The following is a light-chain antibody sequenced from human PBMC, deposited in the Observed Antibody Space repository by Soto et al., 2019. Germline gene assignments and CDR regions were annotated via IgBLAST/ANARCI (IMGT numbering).Light chain of an antibody. J-gene: IGKJ5*01. V-gene: IGKV1-5*03. CDR2: KAY. CDR1: QSISSW. CDR3: KQYKSYPYT. Sequence: DIQMTQSPSTLSTSVGDRVTITCRATQSISSWLAWYQQRPGKAPNLLIYKAYNLQSGVQSRFSGSGSGTEFTLTISSLQPDDFATYYCKQYKSYPYTFGQGTRLEIK.